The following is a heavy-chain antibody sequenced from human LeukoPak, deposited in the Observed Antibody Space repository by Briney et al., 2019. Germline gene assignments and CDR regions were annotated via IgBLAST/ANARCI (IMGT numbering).Heavy chain of an antibody. J-gene: IGHJ2*01. V-gene: IGHV1-8*03. CDR1: GYTFTNYD. CDR3: ARGVGPRYFDL. Sequence: ASVKVSCKASGYTFTNYDINWVRQATGQGLEWMGWMNPNSGNTGYGQKFQGRVTITRNTSISTAYMELSSLRSEDTAVYYCARGVGPRYFDLWGRGTLVTVSS. CDR2: MNPNSGNT. D-gene: IGHD1-26*01.